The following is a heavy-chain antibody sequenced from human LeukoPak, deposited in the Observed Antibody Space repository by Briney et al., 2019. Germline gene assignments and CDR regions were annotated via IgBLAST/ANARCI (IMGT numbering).Heavy chain of an antibody. CDR3: ARGISSGRKSGFDY. D-gene: IGHD6-19*01. V-gene: IGHV4-61*02. CDR1: GGSTSSGSYY. Sequence: PSQTLSLTCTVSGGSTSSGSYYWSWIRQPAGKGLEWIGRIYTSGSTNYNPSLKSRVTISVDTSKNQFSLKLSSVTAADAAVYYCARGISSGRKSGFDYWGQGTLVTVSS. J-gene: IGHJ4*02. CDR2: IYTSGST.